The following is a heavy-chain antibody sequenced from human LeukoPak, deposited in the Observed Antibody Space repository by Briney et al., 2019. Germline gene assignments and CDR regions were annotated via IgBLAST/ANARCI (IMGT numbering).Heavy chain of an antibody. Sequence: GGSLRLSCAASGFTFSSYAMSWVRQAPGKGPEWVSAISDDGGSTYYADSVQGRFTISRDNSTNTLYLQVNSLRAEDTALYYCAKPRVVIHTEYFQHWGQGTLVTVSS. CDR3: AKPRVVIHTEYFQH. V-gene: IGHV3-23*01. D-gene: IGHD3-22*01. CDR2: ISDDGGST. CDR1: GFTFSSYA. J-gene: IGHJ1*01.